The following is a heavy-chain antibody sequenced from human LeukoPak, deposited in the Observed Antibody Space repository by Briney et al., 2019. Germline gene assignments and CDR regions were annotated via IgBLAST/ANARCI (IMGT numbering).Heavy chain of an antibody. V-gene: IGHV3-48*04. CDR1: GFTFSSYS. CDR2: ISGSSGTI. J-gene: IGHJ3*02. Sequence: PGGSLRLSCAASGFTFSSYSMNWVRQAPGKGLEWVSYISGSSGTINYADSVKGRFTISRDNAKNSLYLQMNSLRAEDTAVYYCARSRYLVYCSSTSCLEPLVYYDAFDIWGQGTMVTVSS. CDR3: ARSRYLVYCSSTSCLEPLVYYDAFDI. D-gene: IGHD2-2*01.